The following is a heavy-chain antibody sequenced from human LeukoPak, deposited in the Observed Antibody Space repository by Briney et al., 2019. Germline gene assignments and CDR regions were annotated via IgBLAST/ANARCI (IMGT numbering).Heavy chain of an antibody. J-gene: IGHJ4*02. V-gene: IGHV4-34*01. CDR1: GGSFSGYY. CDR3: ARGLYYDYVWGSYRYTDY. Sequence: SETLSLTCAVYGGSFSGYYWSWIRQPPGKGLEWIGEINHSGSTNYNPSLKSRVTISVDTSKNQFSLKLSSVTAADTAVYYCARGLYYDYVWGSYRYTDYWGQGTLVTVSS. CDR2: INHSGST. D-gene: IGHD3-16*02.